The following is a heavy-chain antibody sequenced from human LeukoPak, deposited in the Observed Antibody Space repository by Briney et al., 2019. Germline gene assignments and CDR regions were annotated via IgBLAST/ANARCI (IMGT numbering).Heavy chain of an antibody. Sequence: EASVKVSCKASGYTFTGYYMHWVRQAPGQGLEWMGWINPNSGGTNYAQKFQGRVTMTRDTSISTAYMELSRLRSDDTAVYYCARDPEGIWSGYYYYYYGMDVWGQGTTVTVSS. V-gene: IGHV1-2*02. CDR2: INPNSGGT. J-gene: IGHJ6*02. CDR3: ARDPEGIWSGYYYYYYGMDV. D-gene: IGHD3-3*01. CDR1: GYTFTGYY.